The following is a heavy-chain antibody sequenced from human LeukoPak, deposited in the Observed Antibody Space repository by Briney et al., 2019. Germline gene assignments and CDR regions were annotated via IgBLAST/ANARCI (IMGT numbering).Heavy chain of an antibody. CDR2: ISSSSNTI. Sequence: GGSLRLSCAASRFTFSSYSMNWVRQAPGKGLEWVSYISSSSNTIYYGDSVKGRFTISRDNAKNSLYLQLNSLRAEDTAVYYCARMTGGLWDYWGQRTLVTVSS. CDR3: ARMTGGLWDY. CDR1: RFTFSSYS. J-gene: IGHJ4*02. V-gene: IGHV3-48*01. D-gene: IGHD2-15*01.